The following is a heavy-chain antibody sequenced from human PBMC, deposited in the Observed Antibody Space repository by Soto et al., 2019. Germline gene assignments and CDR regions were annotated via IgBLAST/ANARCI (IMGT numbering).Heavy chain of an antibody. D-gene: IGHD4-4*01. CDR1: GFTFSSYG. J-gene: IGHJ6*03. V-gene: IGHV3-30*18. CDR2: ISYDGSNK. CDR3: AKEGGQTTGYYYYYYYMGV. Sequence: GGSLRLSCAASGFTFSSYGMHWVRQAPGKGLEWVAVISYDGSNKYYADSVKGRFTISRDNSKNTLYLQMNSLRAEDTAVYYCAKEGGQTTGYYYYYYYMGVWGKGTTVTVSS.